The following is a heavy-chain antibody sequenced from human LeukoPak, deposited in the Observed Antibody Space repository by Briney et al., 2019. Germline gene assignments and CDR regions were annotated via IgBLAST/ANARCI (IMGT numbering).Heavy chain of an antibody. CDR1: GFTFSSYG. CDR2: ILYEGSNK. Sequence: GGSLRLSCAPSGFTFSSYGMHWVRPAPGKGLEWVAVILYEGSNKYYADSVQGRFTISRDNSKNTLYLQMNSLRAEDTALYYCAKGVGHDAFDIWGQGTMVTVSS. V-gene: IGHV3-30*18. CDR3: AKGVGHDAFDI. J-gene: IGHJ3*02. D-gene: IGHD1-26*01.